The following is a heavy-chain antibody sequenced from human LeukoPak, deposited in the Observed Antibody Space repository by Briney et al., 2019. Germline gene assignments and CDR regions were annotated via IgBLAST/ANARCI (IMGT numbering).Heavy chain of an antibody. D-gene: IGHD6-13*01. J-gene: IGHJ4*02. CDR1: GFTFSAYA. V-gene: IGHV3-23*01. CDR3: GRGYVSWYGLIDY. CDR2: ISGSGGDT. Sequence: GGSLRLSCAASGFTFSAYAMTWVRQAPGKGLEWVSAISGSGGDTFYLDSVRGRFTISRDNSRNTLFLQMSSLTSEDTAVYYCGRGYVSWYGLIDYWGQGDLVTVSS.